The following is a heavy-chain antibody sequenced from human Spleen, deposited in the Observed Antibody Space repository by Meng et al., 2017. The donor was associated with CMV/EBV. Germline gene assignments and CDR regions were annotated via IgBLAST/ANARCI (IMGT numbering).Heavy chain of an antibody. Sequence: GGSLRLSCAACGFTFSSYDMHWVRQATGKGLEWVSAIGTAGDTYYPGSVKGQFTISRENAKNSLYLQMNSLRAGDTAVYYCARGKGDFWSGYYGGMKFRWWGQGTLVTVSS. V-gene: IGHV3-13*03. CDR2: IGTAGDT. CDR1: GFTFSSYD. D-gene: IGHD3-3*01. J-gene: IGHJ4*02. CDR3: ARGKGDFWSGYYGGMKFRW.